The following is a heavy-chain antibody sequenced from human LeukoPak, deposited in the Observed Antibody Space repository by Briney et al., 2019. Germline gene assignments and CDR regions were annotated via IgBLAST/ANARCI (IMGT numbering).Heavy chain of an antibody. CDR3: AKLGNYDLMIDY. D-gene: IGHD3-3*01. V-gene: IGHV4-39*01. J-gene: IGHJ4*02. CDR1: GVSFSSTSYY. Sequence: SETLSLTCSVSGVSFSSTSYYWAWIRQPPGKGLEWIGNIFYSGTTYYNPSLKSRVTISVDTSKNQFSLKLSSVTAADTAVYYCAKLGNYDLMIDYWGQGTLVTVSS. CDR2: IFYSGTT.